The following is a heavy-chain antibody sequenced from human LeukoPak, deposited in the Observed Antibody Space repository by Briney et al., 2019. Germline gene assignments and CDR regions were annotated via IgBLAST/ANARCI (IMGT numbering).Heavy chain of an antibody. V-gene: IGHV1-24*01. CDR1: GYTLTELS. D-gene: IGHD1-26*01. CDR2: FDPEDGET. J-gene: IGHJ4*02. Sequence: ASVKVSCKVSGYTLTELSMHWVRQAPGKGLEWMGGFDPEDGETIYAQKFQGRVTMTEDTSTDTAYMELSSLRSEDTAVYYCATPPPLSGSSHFDYWGQGTLVTVSS. CDR3: ATPPPLSGSSHFDY.